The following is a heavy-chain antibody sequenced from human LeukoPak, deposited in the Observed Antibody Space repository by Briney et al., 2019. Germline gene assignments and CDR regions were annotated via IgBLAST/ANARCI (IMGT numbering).Heavy chain of an antibody. CDR1: GFTFSSYW. D-gene: IGHD1-26*01. J-gene: IGHJ4*02. V-gene: IGHV3-7*03. CDR3: AKAGSIRFDY. Sequence: GGSLRLSCAASGFTFSSYWMSWVRQAPGKGLEWVANIKQDGSEKYYVDSVKGRFTISRDNSKNTLYLQMNSLRAEDTAVYYCAKAGSIRFDYWGQGTLVTVSS. CDR2: IKQDGSEK.